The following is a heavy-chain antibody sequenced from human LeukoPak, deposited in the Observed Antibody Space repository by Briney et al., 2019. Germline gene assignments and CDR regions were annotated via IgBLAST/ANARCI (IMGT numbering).Heavy chain of an antibody. CDR2: IYYSGST. Sequence: SETLSLTCTVSGCTISSYYWSWIRQPPGKGLEWIGYIYYSGSTNYNPSLKSRVTISVDTSKNQFSLMLSSVTAADTAVYYCARQIIVATLGHFDYWGQGTLVTVSS. J-gene: IGHJ4*02. V-gene: IGHV4-59*08. CDR1: GCTISSYY. D-gene: IGHD5-12*01. CDR3: ARQIIVATLGHFDY.